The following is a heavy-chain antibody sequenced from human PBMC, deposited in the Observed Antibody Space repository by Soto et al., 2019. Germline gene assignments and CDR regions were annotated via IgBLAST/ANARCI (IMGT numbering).Heavy chain of an antibody. V-gene: IGHV2-5*02. CDR1: GFSLDTWGVG. CDR3: ARALGSWGSYYFDP. J-gene: IGHJ4*02. CDR2: IYWDDDK. D-gene: IGHD3-16*01. Sequence: QITLKESGPTLVRPTQTLTLTCTVSGFSLDTWGVGVGWIRQSPGKAPEWLALIYWDDDKRYSPSLKNRLTITKDTSTNQVVLTLTNMDPVDTVTYYCARALGSWGSYYFDPWGQGTLVTVSS.